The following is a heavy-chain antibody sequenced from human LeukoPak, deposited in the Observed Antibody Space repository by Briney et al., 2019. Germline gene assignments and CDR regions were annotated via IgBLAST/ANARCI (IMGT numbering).Heavy chain of an antibody. V-gene: IGHV3-48*03. J-gene: IGHJ3*02. CDR3: ASLIVGATDDAFDI. Sequence: PGGSLRLSCAASGFTFSSYEMNWVRQAPGKGLEWVSYISSSGSTIYYADSVKGRFTISRDNAKNSLYLQMNSLRAEDTAVYYCASLIVGATDDAFDIWGQGAMVTVSS. CDR1: GFTFSSYE. D-gene: IGHD1-26*01. CDR2: ISSSGSTI.